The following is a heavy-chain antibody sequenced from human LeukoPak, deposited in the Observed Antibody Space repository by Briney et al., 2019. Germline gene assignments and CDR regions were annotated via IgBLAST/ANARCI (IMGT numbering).Heavy chain of an antibody. Sequence: VASVKVSCKTSGYTFTSYGISWVRQAPGQGPEWMGWINPNNGNTDYAQRLQGRLTVTKDTSTSTAYMELRSLRSDDTALYYCARDVGQYCSGGSCYPLDYWGQGTLVTVSS. V-gene: IGHV1-18*04. CDR1: GYTFTSYG. J-gene: IGHJ4*02. D-gene: IGHD2-15*01. CDR3: ARDVGQYCSGGSCYPLDY. CDR2: INPNNGNT.